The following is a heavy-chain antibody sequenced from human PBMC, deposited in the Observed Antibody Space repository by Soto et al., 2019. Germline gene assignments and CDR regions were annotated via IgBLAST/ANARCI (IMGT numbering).Heavy chain of an antibody. D-gene: IGHD4-17*01. J-gene: IGHJ4*02. Sequence: QVQLVQSGPEVKKPGASVKVSCEVSGYRFPSFGINWVRQAPGQGLKWVGWVNPDNHNTNYAQNLQHRVSLTTDTSTNTAFLELRDLTSDDTAVYYCARVRFGDAFDYWGQGTLVTVSS. CDR1: GYRFPSFG. CDR2: VNPDNHNT. V-gene: IGHV1-18*01. CDR3: ARVRFGDAFDY.